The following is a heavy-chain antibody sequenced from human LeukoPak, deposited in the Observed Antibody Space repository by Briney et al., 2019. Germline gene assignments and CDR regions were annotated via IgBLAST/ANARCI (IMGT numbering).Heavy chain of an antibody. Sequence: ASVKVSCKASGYTFTSYYMHWVRQAPGQGLEWMGIINPSGGSTSYAQKFQGRVTMTRDTSISTAYLELSRLRSDDTAVYYCARDRGGVVTVENFFDYWGQGTLVTVSS. CDR1: GYTFTSYY. V-gene: IGHV1-46*01. CDR3: ARDRGGVVTVENFFDY. D-gene: IGHD2-2*01. CDR2: INPSGGST. J-gene: IGHJ4*02.